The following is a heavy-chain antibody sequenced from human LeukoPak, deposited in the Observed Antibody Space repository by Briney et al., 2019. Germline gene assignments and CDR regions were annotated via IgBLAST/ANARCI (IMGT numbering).Heavy chain of an antibody. CDR2: IYSGGST. V-gene: IGHV3-53*01. CDR1: GFTVSSNY. CDR3: AKGHYYGSGSLDY. D-gene: IGHD3-10*01. J-gene: IGHJ4*02. Sequence: GGSLRLSCAASGFTVSSNYMSWVRQAPGKGLEWVSVIYSGGSTYYADSVKGRFTISRDNSKNTLYVQMNSLRAEDTAVYYCAKGHYYGSGSLDYWGQGTLVTVSS.